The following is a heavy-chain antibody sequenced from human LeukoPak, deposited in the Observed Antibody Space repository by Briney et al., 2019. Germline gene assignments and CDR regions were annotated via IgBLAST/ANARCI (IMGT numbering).Heavy chain of an antibody. CDR3: ASGGLDYYGSGSYYPDDY. CDR1: GYTLAGYY. D-gene: IGHD3-10*01. CDR2: INPNSVGT. V-gene: IGHV1-2*02. J-gene: IGHJ4*02. Sequence: ASVKVSRKASGYTLAGYYIHGVRQAPRQGGEWMGWINPNSVGTNYAQKFQGRVTMTRDTSISTAYMELSRLRSDDTAVYCCASGGLDYYGSGSYYPDDYWGRGTLVTVSS.